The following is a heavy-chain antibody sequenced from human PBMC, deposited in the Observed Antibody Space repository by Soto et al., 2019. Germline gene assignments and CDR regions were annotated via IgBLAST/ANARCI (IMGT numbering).Heavy chain of an antibody. CDR3: ARDFSMVIVAPGY. CDR2: IIPIFGTA. V-gene: IGHV1-69*13. CDR1: GGTFSSYA. D-gene: IGHD5-12*01. Sequence: ASVKVSCKASGGTFSSYAISCVRQAPGQGLEWMGGIIPIFGTANYAQKFQGRVTITADESTSTAYMELSSLRSEDTAVYYCARDFSMVIVAPGYWGQGTLVTVS. J-gene: IGHJ4*02.